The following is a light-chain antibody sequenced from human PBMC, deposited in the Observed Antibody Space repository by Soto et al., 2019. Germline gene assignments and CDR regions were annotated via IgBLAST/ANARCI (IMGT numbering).Light chain of an antibody. CDR3: CSYAGRYKV. J-gene: IGLJ3*02. CDR1: SSDVGRYDY. V-gene: IGLV2-11*01. CDR2: DVS. Sequence: QAVVTQPRSVSGSPGQSVTISCTGTSSDVGRYDYVSWYQQHPGKAPKLMIYDVSQRPSGVPDRFSASKSGNTASLTISGLQAEDEADYYCCSYAGRYKVFGGGTKLTVL.